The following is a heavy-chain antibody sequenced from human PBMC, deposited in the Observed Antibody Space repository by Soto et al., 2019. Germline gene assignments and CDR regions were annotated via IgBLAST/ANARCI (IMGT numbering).Heavy chain of an antibody. Sequence: QVQLQESGPGLVKPSQTLSLTCTVSGGSITSSGYYWSWIRQHPGEGLEWIGFTSNSGSTSYNPSLKSRVTMSVDTSSNQFSLILKSVTAADTAVYYCARGGGSTKVDYWGQGTLVTVSP. V-gene: IGHV4-31*03. CDR3: ARGGGSTKVDY. J-gene: IGHJ4*02. D-gene: IGHD2-2*01. CDR2: TSNSGST. CDR1: GGSITSSGYY.